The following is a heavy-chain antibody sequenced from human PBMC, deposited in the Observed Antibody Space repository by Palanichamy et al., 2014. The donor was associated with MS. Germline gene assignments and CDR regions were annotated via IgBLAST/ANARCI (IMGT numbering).Heavy chain of an antibody. J-gene: IGHJ4*02. CDR2: GSI. V-gene: IGHV3-9*01. D-gene: IGHD3-9*01. CDR3: AKDMMAVLRYPDY. Sequence: GSIGYADSVKGRFTISRDNAKNSLYLQMNSLRAEDTALYYRAKDMMAVLRYPDYWGQGTLVTVSS.